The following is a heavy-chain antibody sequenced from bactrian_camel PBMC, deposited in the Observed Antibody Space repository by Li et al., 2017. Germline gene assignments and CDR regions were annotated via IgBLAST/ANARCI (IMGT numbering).Heavy chain of an antibody. Sequence: QVQLVESGGGSVQAGGSLRLSCTASGFTLHDSDMGWYRQPPGNECELVSTISRQGVAFYGDLVKGRFTISQDGAKNTLYLHVNNLKPEDTAMYHCAASGGQLGRWCYEFPVNWVSWLYNWGQGTQVTVS. CDR2: ISRQGVA. CDR1: GFTLHDSD. D-gene: IGHD3*01. J-gene: IGHJ4*01. V-gene: IGHV3S55*01. CDR3: AASGGQLGRWCYEFPVNWVSWLYN.